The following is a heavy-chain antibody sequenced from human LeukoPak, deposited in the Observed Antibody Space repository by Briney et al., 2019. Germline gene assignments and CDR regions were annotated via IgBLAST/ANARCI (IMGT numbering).Heavy chain of an antibody. V-gene: IGHV4-39*01. CDR1: GVSISSSSYY. CDR3: ARLHYGGNYGYYYYYMDV. CDR2: IYYTGST. Sequence: SETLSLTCTVSGVSISSSSYYWGWLRQPPGKGLEWIGSIYYTGSTYYNPSLKSRVTISVDTSKNQFSLKLSSVTAADTAVYYYARLHYGGNYGYYYYYMDVWGKGTTVTISS. J-gene: IGHJ6*03. D-gene: IGHD4-23*01.